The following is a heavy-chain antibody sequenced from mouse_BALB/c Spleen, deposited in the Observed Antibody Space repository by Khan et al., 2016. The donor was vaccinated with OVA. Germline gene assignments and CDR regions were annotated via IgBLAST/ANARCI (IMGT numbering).Heavy chain of an antibody. CDR3: GREGAYHRSDGWFAY. CDR1: GYTFTSYT. Sequence: QVQLQQSGAELARPGASVKMSCKASGYTFTSYTMHWVRQRPGQAPEWVGHINPSNYYTNYNQNFKDKATLIVDKSSSTAYMQLSILTSEDSAVDYCGREGAYHRSDGWFAYWGQGTLVTVSA. V-gene: IGHV1-4*01. J-gene: IGHJ3*01. CDR2: INPSNYYT. D-gene: IGHD2-14*01.